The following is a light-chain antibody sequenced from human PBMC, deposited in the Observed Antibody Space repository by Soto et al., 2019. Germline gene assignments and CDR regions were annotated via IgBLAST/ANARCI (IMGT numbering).Light chain of an antibody. J-gene: IGKJ2*01. CDR2: GAS. Sequence: EIVXXXXPXXXSXXXGEXATLSCRASQSVSSSYXAWYQQKPGQAPRLLIYGASSRATGIPDRFSGSGSGTDFTLTISRLEPEDFAVYYCQQYGSSPLYTFGQGTKLEIK. CDR3: QQYGSSPLYT. CDR1: QSVSSSY. V-gene: IGKV3-20*01.